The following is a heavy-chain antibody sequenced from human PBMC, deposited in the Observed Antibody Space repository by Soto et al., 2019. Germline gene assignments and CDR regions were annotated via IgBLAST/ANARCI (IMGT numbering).Heavy chain of an antibody. V-gene: IGHV4-59*01. CDR3: ARVGYDFWSGYPYRYMDV. CDR1: GGSISSYY. J-gene: IGHJ6*03. Sequence: SETLSLTCTVSGGSISSYYCSWIRQPPGKGLEWIGYIYYSGSTNYNPSLKSRVTISVDTSKNQFSLKLSSVTAADTAVYYCARVGYDFWSGYPYRYMDVWGKGTTVTVSS. CDR2: IYYSGST. D-gene: IGHD3-3*01.